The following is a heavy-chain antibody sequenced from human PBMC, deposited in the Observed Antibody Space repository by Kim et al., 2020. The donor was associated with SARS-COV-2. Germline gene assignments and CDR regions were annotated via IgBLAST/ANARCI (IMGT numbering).Heavy chain of an antibody. CDR3: ARDTQEENSGSTAFDI. CDR2: INWNGGST. Sequence: GGSLRLSCAASGFTFDDYGMSWVRQAPGKGLEWVSGINWNGGSTGYADSVKGRFTISRDNAKNSLYLQMNSLRAEDTALYHCARDTQEENSGSTAFDIWGQGKMVTVSS. V-gene: IGHV3-20*01. CDR1: GFTFDDYG. D-gene: IGHD3-10*01. J-gene: IGHJ3*02.